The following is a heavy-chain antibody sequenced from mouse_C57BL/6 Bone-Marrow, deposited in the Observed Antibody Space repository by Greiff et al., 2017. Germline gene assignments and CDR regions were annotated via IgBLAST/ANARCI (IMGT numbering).Heavy chain of an antibody. Sequence: EVMLVESEGGLVQPGSSMKLSCTASGFTFSDYYMAWVRQVPEKGLEWVANINYDGSSTYYLDSLKSRFIISRDSAKNILYLQMSSLKSEDTATYYCARGLGLNYWGQGTTLTVSS. CDR3: ARGLGLNY. J-gene: IGHJ2*01. V-gene: IGHV5-16*01. CDR2: INYDGSST. CDR1: GFTFSDYY. D-gene: IGHD4-1*01.